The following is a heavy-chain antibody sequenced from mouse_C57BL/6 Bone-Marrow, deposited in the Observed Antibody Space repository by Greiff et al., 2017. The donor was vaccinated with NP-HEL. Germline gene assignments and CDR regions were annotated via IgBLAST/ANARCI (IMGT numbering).Heavy chain of an antibody. J-gene: IGHJ4*01. CDR3: ARLGILYAMDY. CDR1: GYTFTSYW. Sequence: QVQLKQPGAELVKPGASVKLSCKASGYTFTSYWMHWVKQRPGQGLEWIGMIHPNSGSTNYNEKFKSKATLTVDKSSSTAYMQLSSLTSEDSAVYYCARLGILYAMDYWGQGTSVTVSS. D-gene: IGHD1-1*01. CDR2: IHPNSGST. V-gene: IGHV1-64*01.